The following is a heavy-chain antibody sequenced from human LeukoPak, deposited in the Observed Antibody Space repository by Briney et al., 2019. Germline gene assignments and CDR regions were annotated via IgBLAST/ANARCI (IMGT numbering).Heavy chain of an antibody. CDR2: ISAYNGNT. Sequence: GASVKVSCKASGCTFTSYGISWVRQAPGQGLEWMGWISAYNGNTNYAQKLQGRVTMTTDTSTSTAYMELRSLRSDDTAVYYCARVTIFGVVTNWFDPWGQGTLVTVSS. D-gene: IGHD3-3*01. CDR3: ARVTIFGVVTNWFDP. J-gene: IGHJ5*02. CDR1: GCTFTSYG. V-gene: IGHV1-18*01.